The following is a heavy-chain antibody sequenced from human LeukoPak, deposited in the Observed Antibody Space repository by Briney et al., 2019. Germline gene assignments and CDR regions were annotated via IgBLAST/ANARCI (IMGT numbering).Heavy chain of an antibody. J-gene: IGHJ4*02. V-gene: IGHV4-31*03. CDR3: ARVIGYYDSSGYPGY. D-gene: IGHD3-22*01. CDR1: GGSISSGGYY. Sequence: SQTLSLTCTVSGGSISSGGYYWSWIRQHPGTGLEWIGYIYYSGSTYYNPSLKSRVTISVDTSKNQFSLKLSSVTAADTAVYYCARVIGYYDSSGYPGYWGQGTLVTVSS. CDR2: IYYSGST.